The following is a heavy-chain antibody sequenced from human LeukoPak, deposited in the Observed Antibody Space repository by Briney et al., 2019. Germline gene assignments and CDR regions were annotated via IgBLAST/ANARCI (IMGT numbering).Heavy chain of an antibody. CDR3: ARSIIIVPNTSYYYYYMDV. Sequence: ASVNLSCKASGYTFTSHALHWVRQAPGESLEWMAWISGATGNTEYSQKFQARVTITRDTSASTVYTELSSLRSEDTAVYYCARSIIIVPNTSYYYYYMDVWGQGTTVTVSS. J-gene: IGHJ6*02. D-gene: IGHD2/OR15-2a*01. V-gene: IGHV1-3*01. CDR1: GYTFTSHA. CDR2: ISGATGNT.